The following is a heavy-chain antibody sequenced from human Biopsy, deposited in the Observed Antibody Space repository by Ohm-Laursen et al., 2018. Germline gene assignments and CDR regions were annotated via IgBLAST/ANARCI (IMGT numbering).Heavy chain of an antibody. V-gene: IGHV3-11*01. CDR2: ITNAGRTV. J-gene: IGHJ6*02. Sequence: SLRLSCAASGFTFSDYYMNWIRQAPGKGLEWVSFITNAGRTVYADSVKGRFTISRDNADNSLHLQMKSLRAEDTAVYYCARELGNGMDVWGQGTMVVVS. CDR3: ARELGNGMDV. CDR1: GFTFSDYY.